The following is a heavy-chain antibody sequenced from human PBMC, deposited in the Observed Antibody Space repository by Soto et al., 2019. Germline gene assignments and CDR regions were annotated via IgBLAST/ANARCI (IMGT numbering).Heavy chain of an antibody. J-gene: IGHJ4*02. Sequence: QVQLQESGPGLVKPSETLSLTCTVSGGSISSYYWSWIRQPPGKGLEWSGYIYYSGSTHDYPSLKSRVTIAGDPSKNQCSRKRSAVTAADTAVYYCARHVSGYESVGYFDYWGQGTLVTVSS. CDR3: ARHVSGYESVGYFDY. V-gene: IGHV4-59*08. CDR1: GGSISSYY. CDR2: IYYSGST. D-gene: IGHD5-12*01.